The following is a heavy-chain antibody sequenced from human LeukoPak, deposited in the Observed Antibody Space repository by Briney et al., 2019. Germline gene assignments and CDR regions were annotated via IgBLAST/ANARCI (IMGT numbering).Heavy chain of an antibody. CDR3: ARDRITMVRGVKYNWFDP. D-gene: IGHD3-10*01. J-gene: IGHJ5*02. CDR2: IRYDGSNK. V-gene: IGHV3-30*02. CDR1: GFTFSSYG. Sequence: GGSLRLSCAASGFTFSSYGMHWVRQAPGKGLEWVAFIRYDGSNKYYADSVKGRFTISRDNSKNTLYLQMNSLRAEDTAVYYCARDRITMVRGVKYNWFDPWSQGTLVTVSS.